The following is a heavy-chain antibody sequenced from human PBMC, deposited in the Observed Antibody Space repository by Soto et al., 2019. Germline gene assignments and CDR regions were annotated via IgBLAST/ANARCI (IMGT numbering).Heavy chain of an antibody. J-gene: IGHJ6*03. Sequence: QVPLVQSGAEVKKPGASVKVSCKASGYTFTSYGISWVRQAPGQGLEWMGWISAYNGNTNYPQKLQGRVTMTTDTSTSTAYMELRSLRSDDTAVYYCARVVGKTAAAGEYYYYMDVWGKGTTVTVSS. CDR2: ISAYNGNT. CDR1: GYTFTSYG. D-gene: IGHD6-13*01. CDR3: ARVVGKTAAAGEYYYYMDV. V-gene: IGHV1-18*01.